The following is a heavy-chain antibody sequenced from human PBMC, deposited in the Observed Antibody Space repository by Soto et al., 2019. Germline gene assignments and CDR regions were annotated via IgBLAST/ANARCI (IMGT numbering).Heavy chain of an antibody. CDR1: GGCFSGYY. CDR2: INHSGST. J-gene: IGHJ6*02. Sequence: SETLSLTCAVYGGCFSGYYWSWMRQPPGKGLGSIGGINHSGSTNYNPSLKSRVTISVDTSKNQFSLKLSSVTAADTAVYYCARGRGCSSTSCQYYYYYGMDVWGQGTTVTVSS. D-gene: IGHD2-2*01. V-gene: IGHV4-34*01. CDR3: ARGRGCSSTSCQYYYYYGMDV.